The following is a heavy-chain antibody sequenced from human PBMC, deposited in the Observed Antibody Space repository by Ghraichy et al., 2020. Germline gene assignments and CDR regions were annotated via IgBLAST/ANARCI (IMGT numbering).Heavy chain of an antibody. V-gene: IGHV3-33*01. Sequence: GGSLRLSCAASGFTFTSYGMHWVRQAPGKGLEWVAVIYYDGSNKYYADSVKGRFTISRDNSRNTLYLQMNSLRAEDTAVYYCARTYYYDSSGYTHAFDIWGQGTMVTVSS. J-gene: IGHJ3*02. D-gene: IGHD3-22*01. CDR1: GFTFTSYG. CDR2: IYYDGSNK. CDR3: ARTYYYDSSGYTHAFDI.